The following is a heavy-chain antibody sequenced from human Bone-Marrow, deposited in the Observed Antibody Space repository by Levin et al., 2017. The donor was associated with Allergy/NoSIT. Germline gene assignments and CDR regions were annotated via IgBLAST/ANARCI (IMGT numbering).Heavy chain of an antibody. CDR1: GFTFRTYA. Sequence: PGGSLRLSCAASGFTFRTYAMHWVRQAPGKGLEWVAVITYDGHYQYYADSVKGRVTVSRDNSKNTLDLQMNSLRPEDTAMYYCAKSEREWLSPDWFDPRGQGTLVSVSS. CDR2: ITYDGHYQ. V-gene: IGHV3-30*18. CDR3: AKSEREWLSPDWFDP. D-gene: IGHD6-19*01. J-gene: IGHJ5*02.